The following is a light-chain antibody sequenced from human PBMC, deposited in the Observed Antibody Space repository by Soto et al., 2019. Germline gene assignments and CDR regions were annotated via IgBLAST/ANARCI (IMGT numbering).Light chain of an antibody. Sequence: QMTQSPSTLSASVGDRVTITCRASQTIHSWLAWYQQRPGQAPKVLIYDASNLEVGVPSRFSGSGSGTDFTLTISSLQPDDFATYYCEQYNSVPWTFGHGTKVESK. CDR2: DAS. V-gene: IGKV1-5*01. CDR1: QTIHSW. CDR3: EQYNSVPWT. J-gene: IGKJ1*01.